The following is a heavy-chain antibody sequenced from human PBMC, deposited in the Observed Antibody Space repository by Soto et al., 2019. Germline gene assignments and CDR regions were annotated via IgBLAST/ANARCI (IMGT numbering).Heavy chain of an antibody. V-gene: IGHV3-66*01. CDR2: IYSGNTGTT. CDR1: GFTVSSYY. J-gene: IGHJ4*02. D-gene: IGHD3-10*01. Sequence: EVPLVESGGGLVQPGGSLRLSCAASGFTVSSYYMSWARQAPGKGLEWVSVIYSGNTGTTYYAGSVKGRFTISRDISKNTVYLQMNSLRAEDTAVYYCARDGSSRPTEYWGQGTLVTVSS. CDR3: ARDGSSRPTEY.